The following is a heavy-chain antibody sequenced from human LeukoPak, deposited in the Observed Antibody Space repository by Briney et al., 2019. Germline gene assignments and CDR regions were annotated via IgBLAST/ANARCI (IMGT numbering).Heavy chain of an antibody. D-gene: IGHD3-22*01. CDR2: IYSGGST. V-gene: IGHV3-53*01. CDR3: ARYDSSGYFTLDY. J-gene: IGHJ4*02. Sequence: PGGSLRLSCAASGFTVSSNYMGWVRQAPGKGLEWVSVIYSGGSTYYADSVKGRFTISRDNSKNTLYLQMNSLRAEDTAVYYCARYDSSGYFTLDYWGQGTLVTVSS. CDR1: GFTVSSNY.